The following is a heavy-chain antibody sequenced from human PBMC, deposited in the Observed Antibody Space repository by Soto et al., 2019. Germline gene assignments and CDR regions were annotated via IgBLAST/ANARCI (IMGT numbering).Heavy chain of an antibody. J-gene: IGHJ4*01. Sequence: QVQLVQSGAEVKKPGASVKVSCKASGYTFTSYGITWVRQAPGQGLELMGWISANNGNTNYVQKFRGRVTITTDTSTSTAYMEFRSLRYDDTAVYYCARDQQFPDYWGDGSLGTV. V-gene: IGHV1-18*01. CDR2: ISANNGNT. CDR3: ARDQQFPDY. CDR1: GYTFTSYG. D-gene: IGHD6-13*01.